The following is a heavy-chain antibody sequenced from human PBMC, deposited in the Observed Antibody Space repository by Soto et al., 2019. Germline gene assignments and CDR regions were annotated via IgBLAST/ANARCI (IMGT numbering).Heavy chain of an antibody. Sequence: PSETLSLTCTVSGGSISSYYWGWMRQPPGKGLEWIGYIYYSGSTNYNPSLKSRVTISVDTSKNQFSLKLSSVTAADTAVYYCARRWSRVFDYWGQGTLVTVSS. D-gene: IGHD1-26*01. CDR1: GGSISSYY. CDR2: IYYSGST. J-gene: IGHJ4*02. V-gene: IGHV4-59*08. CDR3: ARRWSRVFDY.